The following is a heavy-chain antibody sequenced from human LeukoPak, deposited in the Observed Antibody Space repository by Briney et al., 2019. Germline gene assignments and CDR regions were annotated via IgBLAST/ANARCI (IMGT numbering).Heavy chain of an antibody. J-gene: IGHJ4*02. CDR3: ATTVGSYFDY. Sequence: PSETLSLTCTVSGGSISSSSYYWGWIRQPPGKGLEWIGSIYYSGSTYYNPSLKSRVTISVDTSKNQFSLKLSSVTAADTAVYYCATTVGSYFDYWSQGTLVTVSS. CDR1: GGSISSSSYY. D-gene: IGHD4-11*01. V-gene: IGHV4-39*01. CDR2: IYYSGST.